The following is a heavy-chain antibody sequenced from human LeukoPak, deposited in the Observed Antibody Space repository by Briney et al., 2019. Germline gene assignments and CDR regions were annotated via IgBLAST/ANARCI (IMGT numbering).Heavy chain of an antibody. Sequence: PRGSLRLSCAVSGFTFSSYSMNWVRQAPGKGLEWLSHISSSGSIKYYADSVKGRFTISRDNSKNTLYLQMNSLRPEDTAVYYCPRARPSMWIDYWGQGTLVTVSS. CDR3: PRARPSMWIDY. D-gene: IGHD5-12*01. CDR2: ISSSGSIK. CDR1: GFTFSSYS. J-gene: IGHJ4*02. V-gene: IGHV3-48*01.